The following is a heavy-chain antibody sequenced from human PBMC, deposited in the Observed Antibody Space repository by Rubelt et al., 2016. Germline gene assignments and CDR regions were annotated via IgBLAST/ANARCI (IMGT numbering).Heavy chain of an antibody. J-gene: IGHJ4*02. CDR3: TTDLYCSSARCYGGVFSY. CDR2: ITATSVGATT. V-gene: IGHV3-15*07. Sequence: GKGLEWVGRITATSVGATTDYAAPVNSRFTISRDYSRSTMYLQMNYLKSEDTATYYCTTDLYCSSARCYGGVFSYWGQGALVTVSS. D-gene: IGHD2-2*01.